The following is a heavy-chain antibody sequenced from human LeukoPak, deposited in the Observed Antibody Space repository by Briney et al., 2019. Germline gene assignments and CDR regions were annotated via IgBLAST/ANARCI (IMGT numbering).Heavy chain of an antibody. Sequence: RHGASLKISCKGSGSSFTSYWIGWVRQLPGKGLEWMGIIYPGDSDTRYSPSFQGQVTISAYKSISTAYLQWSSLKASDTAMYYCARPSFSGSYYEGYYFDYWGQGTLVTVSS. V-gene: IGHV5-51*01. D-gene: IGHD1-26*01. CDR3: ARPSFSGSYYEGYYFDY. CDR1: GSSFTSYW. CDR2: IYPGDSDT. J-gene: IGHJ4*02.